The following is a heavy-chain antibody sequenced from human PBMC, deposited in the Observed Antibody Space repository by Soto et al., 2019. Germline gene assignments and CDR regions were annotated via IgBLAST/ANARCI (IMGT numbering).Heavy chain of an antibody. D-gene: IGHD3-9*01. CDR2: ISGSGGST. CDR1: GFTFSSYA. Sequence: PGGSLRLSCAASGFTFSSYAMSWVRQAPGKGLEWVSAISGSGGSTYYADSVKGRFTISRDNSKNTLYLQMNSLRAEDTAVYYCSKDRRLLRYFDWLSPHRFDYWGQGTLVTVSS. J-gene: IGHJ4*02. CDR3: SKDRRLLRYFDWLSPHRFDY. V-gene: IGHV3-23*01.